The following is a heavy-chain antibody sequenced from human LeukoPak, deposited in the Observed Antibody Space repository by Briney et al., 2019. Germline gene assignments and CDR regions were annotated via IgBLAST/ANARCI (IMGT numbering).Heavy chain of an antibody. Sequence: GGSLRLSCAASGFTFSSYAMSWVRQAPGKGLEWVSAISGSGVPTYYADSVKGRFTISRDNSKNTLYLQMNSLRAGDTAVYYCAKGNYDFWSGYPGLSYFDYWGQGTLVTVSS. J-gene: IGHJ4*02. D-gene: IGHD3-3*01. CDR2: ISGSGVPT. V-gene: IGHV3-23*01. CDR1: GFTFSSYA. CDR3: AKGNYDFWSGYPGLSYFDY.